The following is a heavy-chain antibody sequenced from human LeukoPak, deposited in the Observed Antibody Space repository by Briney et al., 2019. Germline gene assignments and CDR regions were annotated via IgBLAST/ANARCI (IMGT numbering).Heavy chain of an antibody. J-gene: IGHJ5*02. CDR1: GGTFSSYA. V-gene: IGHV1-69*05. Sequence: SVKVSCKASGGTFSSYAISWVRQAPGQGLEWMGRIIPIFGTANYAQKFQGRVTNTTDESTSTAYMELSSLRSEDTAVYYCARDVRSGGINWFDPWGQGTLVTVSS. CDR2: IIPIFGTA. D-gene: IGHD2-15*01. CDR3: ARDVRSGGINWFDP.